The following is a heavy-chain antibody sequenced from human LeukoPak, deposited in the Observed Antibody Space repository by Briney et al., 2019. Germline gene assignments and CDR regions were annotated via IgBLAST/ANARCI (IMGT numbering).Heavy chain of an antibody. CDR1: GGSISSSSYY. V-gene: IGHV4-39*02. J-gene: IGHJ4*02. Sequence: SETLSLTCTVSGGSISSSSYYWGWIRQPPGKGLEWIGSIYYSGSTYYNPSLKSRVTISVDTSKNQFSLRLTSVTAADTAVYYCARDRHWGQGTLVTVSS. CDR3: ARDRH. CDR2: IYYSGST.